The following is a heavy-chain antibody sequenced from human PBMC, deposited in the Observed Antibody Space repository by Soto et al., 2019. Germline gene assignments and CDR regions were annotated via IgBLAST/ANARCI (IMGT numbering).Heavy chain of an antibody. CDR2: ISGSGGST. Sequence: GGPLRLTCAASEGPFSSYARSLVRPAPGKGLEWVSAISGSGGSTYYADSVKGRFTISRDNSKNTLYLQMNSLRAEDTAVYYCSKLSDDSSGYYWGAFDIWGQGTMVTVSS. CDR1: EGPFSSYA. CDR3: SKLSDDSSGYYWGAFDI. D-gene: IGHD3-22*01. J-gene: IGHJ3*02. V-gene: IGHV3-23*01.